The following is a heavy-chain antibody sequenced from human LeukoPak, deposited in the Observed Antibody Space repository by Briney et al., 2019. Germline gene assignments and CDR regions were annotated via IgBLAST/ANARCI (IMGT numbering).Heavy chain of an antibody. D-gene: IGHD2-15*01. CDR2: IYSGGST. J-gene: IGHJ6*04. CDR3: ARTPGYCSGGSCYSGYYYDMDV. V-gene: IGHV3-53*01. CDR1: GFTVSSNY. Sequence: GGSLRLSCAASGFTVSSNYMSWVRQAPGKGLEWVSVIYSGGSTYYADSVKGRFTISRDNSKNTLYPQMNSLRAEDTAVYYCARTPGYCSGGSCYSGYYYDMDVWGKGTTVTVSS.